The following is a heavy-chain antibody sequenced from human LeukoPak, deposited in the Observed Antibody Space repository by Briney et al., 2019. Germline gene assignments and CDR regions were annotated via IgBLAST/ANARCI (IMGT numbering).Heavy chain of an antibody. CDR3: ATPRSSGWYGVNLDY. CDR2: FDPEDGET. J-gene: IGHJ4*02. CDR1: GYTLTELS. V-gene: IGHV1-24*01. Sequence: ASVKVSCKVSGYTLTELSMHWVRQAPGKGPEWMGGFDPEDGETIYAQKFQGRVTMTEDTSTDTAYMELSSLRSEDTAVYYCATPRSSGWYGVNLDYWSQGTLVTVSS. D-gene: IGHD6-19*01.